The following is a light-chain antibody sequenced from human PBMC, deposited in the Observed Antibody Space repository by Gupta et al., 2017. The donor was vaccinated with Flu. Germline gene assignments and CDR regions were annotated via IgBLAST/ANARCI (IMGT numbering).Light chain of an antibody. Sequence: ETVIITCRASDHIRSWLVWYQQKPGQAPKLLIHTVSRLQSGVPSRFSGSGGGTDFTLTINSLQPEDFATYYCQQAHSSPFTFGGGTKVEI. CDR1: DHIRSW. V-gene: IGKV1D-12*01. CDR3: QQAHSSPFT. CDR2: TVS. J-gene: IGKJ4*01.